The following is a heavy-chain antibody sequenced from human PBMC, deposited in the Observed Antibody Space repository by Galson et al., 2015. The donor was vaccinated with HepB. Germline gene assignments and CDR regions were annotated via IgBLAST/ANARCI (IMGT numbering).Heavy chain of an antibody. CDR2: MSFDGTNK. D-gene: IGHD5-24*01. J-gene: IGHJ4*02. Sequence: SLRLSCAASGFTFKTYAMHWVRQAPGKGLEWVTLMSFDGTNKYYADSVKGRFTISRDNSKNTLYLQMSSLRPEDTAVYYCARWGDGYNYFDYWGQGTLVTVSS. CDR3: ARWGDGYNYFDY. V-gene: IGHV3-30*04. CDR1: GFTFKTYA.